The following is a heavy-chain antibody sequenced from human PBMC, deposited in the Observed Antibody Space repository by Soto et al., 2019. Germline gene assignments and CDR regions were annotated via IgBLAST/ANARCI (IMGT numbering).Heavy chain of an antibody. CDR2: VDSAGSGT. Sequence: VPLVESGGGSVQPGGSLRLSCAASGFPFTGYWMHWVRQVPGKGPVWVARVDSAGSGTSYADSVKGRFTTSRDNYKHTVSLRMDSPAVEDSAVHYCATYFEHWGQGIPVTVSS. J-gene: IGHJ4*02. CDR3: ATYFEH. V-gene: IGHV3-74*01. CDR1: GFPFTGYW.